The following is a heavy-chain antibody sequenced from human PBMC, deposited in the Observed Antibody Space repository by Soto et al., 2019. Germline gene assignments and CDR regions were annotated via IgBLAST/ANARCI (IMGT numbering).Heavy chain of an antibody. CDR3: AREGYDSSGYYEHFDF. Sequence: EVHLVESGGDLVQPGGSLRLTCAASGLNFSDYNMNWVRQAPGKGPEWISFISGSGDTIYYADSMKGRFTISRDNAKTSLSLHMKNLSDEDKAVYYCAREGYDSSGYYEHFDFWGQGSLVTVSS. D-gene: IGHD3-22*01. J-gene: IGHJ4*02. CDR2: ISGSGDTI. CDR1: GLNFSDYN. V-gene: IGHV3-48*02.